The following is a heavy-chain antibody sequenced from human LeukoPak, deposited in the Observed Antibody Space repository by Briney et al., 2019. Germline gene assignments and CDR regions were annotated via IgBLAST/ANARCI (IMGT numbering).Heavy chain of an antibody. J-gene: IGHJ5*02. CDR1: GFSVSNTY. D-gene: IGHD5-18*01. CDR3: AKVRDLDTVLGRFDN. Sequence: GGSLRLSCAASGFSVSNTYMSWVRQAPGKGLEGVSVIYSRGATYYADSVKGRFTISRDNSKNTLYLQMNSLRAEDTAVYYCAKVRDLDTVLGRFDNWGQGTLVTVSS. V-gene: IGHV3-53*01. CDR2: IYSRGAT.